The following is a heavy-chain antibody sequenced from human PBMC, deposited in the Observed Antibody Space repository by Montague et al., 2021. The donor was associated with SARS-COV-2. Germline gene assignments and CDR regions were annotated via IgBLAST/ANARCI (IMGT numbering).Heavy chain of an antibody. CDR1: GGSFSGYY. J-gene: IGHJ6*03. CDR2: INHGGNT. V-gene: IGHV4-34*01. Sequence: SETLSLTCAVHGGSFSGYYWNWIRQPPGKGLEWIGEINHGGNTNYNPSLKNRLTISVDTSKNQFSLKLTSVAATDTAVYYCARLRDGVVPSPILGIGPYFTYYSRDVGGKGTPVTVSS. D-gene: IGHD2-15*01. CDR3: ARLRDGVVPSPILGIGPYFTYYSRDV.